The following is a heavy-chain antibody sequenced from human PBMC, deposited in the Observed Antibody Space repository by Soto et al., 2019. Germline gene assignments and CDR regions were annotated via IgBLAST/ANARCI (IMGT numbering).Heavy chain of an antibody. CDR2: ISYDGSNK. J-gene: IGHJ6*02. CDR3: AKDLDLRGYSGYPRSWGYYYYDMDV. Sequence: GGSLRLSCAASGFTFSSYGMHWVRQAPGKGLEWVAVISYDGSNKYYADSVKGRFTISRDNSKNTLYLQMNSLRAEDTAVYYCAKDLDLRGYSGYPRSWGYYYYDMDVWGQGTTVTVSS. V-gene: IGHV3-30*18. D-gene: IGHD5-12*01. CDR1: GFTFSSYG.